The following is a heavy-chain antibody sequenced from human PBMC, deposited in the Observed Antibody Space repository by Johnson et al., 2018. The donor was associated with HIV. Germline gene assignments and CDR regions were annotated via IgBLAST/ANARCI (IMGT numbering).Heavy chain of an antibody. J-gene: IGHJ3*02. CDR1: GFTFSSYA. Sequence: QVQLVESGGGVVQPGRSLRLSCAASGFTFSSYAMHWVRQAPGKGLEWVAVIAYDAGKKYYADSVRGRFTISRDISKNTLYWQMDSLRPEDTALYYCARGRKDMEAADGLDNDAFDMWGQGTLVTVSS. CDR3: ARGRKDMEAADGLDNDAFDM. D-gene: IGHD6-13*01. CDR2: IAYDAGKK. V-gene: IGHV3-30*04.